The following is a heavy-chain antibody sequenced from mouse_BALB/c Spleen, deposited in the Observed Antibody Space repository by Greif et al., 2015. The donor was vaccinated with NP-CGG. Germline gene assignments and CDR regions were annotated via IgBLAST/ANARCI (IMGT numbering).Heavy chain of an antibody. CDR2: IWAGGNT. Sequence: VMLVESGPGLVAPSQSQSITCTVSGFSLTTYGVHWIRQPPGKGLEWLGIIWAGGNTSYNSALMPRLSISKDNSKSQVFLKMNSLQTDDTAMYYCARAYDFWGQGTLVTVSA. D-gene: IGHD2-4*01. CDR3: ARAYDF. J-gene: IGHJ3*01. CDR1: GFSLTTYG. V-gene: IGHV2-9*02.